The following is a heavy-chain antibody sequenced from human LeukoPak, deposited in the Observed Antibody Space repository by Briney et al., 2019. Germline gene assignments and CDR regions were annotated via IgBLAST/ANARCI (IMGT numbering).Heavy chain of an antibody. Sequence: SETLSLTCTVSGGSISSGDYYWSWIRQPPGKGLEWLGYIYYSGSTYYNPSLKSRVTISVETSKNQFSLKLSSVTAADTAVYYCARVPAAIYYYYYMDVWGKGTTVTVSS. CDR2: IYYSGST. D-gene: IGHD2-2*01. CDR3: ARVPAAIYYYYYMDV. V-gene: IGHV4-30-4*08. J-gene: IGHJ6*03. CDR1: GGSISSGDYY.